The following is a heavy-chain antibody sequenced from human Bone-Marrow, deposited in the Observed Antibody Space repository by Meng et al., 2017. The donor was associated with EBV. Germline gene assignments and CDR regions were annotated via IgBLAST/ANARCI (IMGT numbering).Heavy chain of an antibody. J-gene: IGHJ4*02. D-gene: IGHD4-17*01. V-gene: IGHV4-34*01. CDR2: INHSGST. CDR1: GGSFSGYY. Sequence: QGQLQQWGAGLLKPSETLSLTCAVYGGSFSGYYWSWIRQPPGKGLEWIGEINHSGSTNYNPSLKSRVTISVDTSKNQFSLKLSSVTAADTAVYYCARRGDYGDTRVSDYWGQGTLVTVSS. CDR3: ARRGDYGDTRVSDY.